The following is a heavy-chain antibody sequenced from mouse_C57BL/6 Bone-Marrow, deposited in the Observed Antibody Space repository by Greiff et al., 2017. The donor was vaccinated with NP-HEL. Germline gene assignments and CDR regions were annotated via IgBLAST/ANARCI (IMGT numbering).Heavy chain of an antibody. Sequence: EVKLVESGGGLVQPGGSLKLSCAASGFTFSDYYMYWVRQTPEKRLEWVAYISNGGGSTYYPDTVKGRFTISRDNAKNTLYLQMSRLKSEDTAMYYCARHNYGSRGMDYWGQGTSVTVSS. D-gene: IGHD1-1*01. CDR3: ARHNYGSRGMDY. J-gene: IGHJ4*01. V-gene: IGHV5-12*01. CDR2: ISNGGGST. CDR1: GFTFSDYY.